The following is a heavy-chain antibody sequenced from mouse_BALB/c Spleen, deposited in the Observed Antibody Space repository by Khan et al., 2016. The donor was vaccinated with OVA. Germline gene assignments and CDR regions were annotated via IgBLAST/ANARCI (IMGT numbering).Heavy chain of an antibody. D-gene: IGHD2-12*01. J-gene: IGHJ3*01. CDR2: VNPNNGDT. CDR1: GYSFTVYY. CDR3: ARGYEFFPY. V-gene: IGHV1-26*01. Sequence: EVQLQESGPDLVKPGASVKISCKASGYSFTVYYMTWVKQSHGKIPEWIGRVNPNNGDTNYNQNFKGKAILTVDKSSNTAYMELRSLTSEDSAVFYCARGYEFFPYWGQGTLVTVSA.